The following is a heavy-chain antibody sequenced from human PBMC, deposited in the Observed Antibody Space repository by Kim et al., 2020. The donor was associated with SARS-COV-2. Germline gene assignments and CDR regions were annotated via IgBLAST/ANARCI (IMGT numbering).Heavy chain of an antibody. CDR3: ARVRSGYCRY. V-gene: IGHV3-7*01. CDR2: EK. D-gene: IGHD3-22*01. Sequence: EKYLVDSVKGRFTISRDNAKNSLYLQMNSRRAEDTAVYYCARVRSGYCRYWGQGTLVTVSS. J-gene: IGHJ4*02.